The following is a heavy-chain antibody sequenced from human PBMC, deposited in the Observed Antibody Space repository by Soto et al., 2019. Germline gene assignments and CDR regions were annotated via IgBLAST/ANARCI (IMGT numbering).Heavy chain of an antibody. CDR3: ARASMYIWNDH. V-gene: IGHV1-8*01. J-gene: IGHJ5*02. Sequence: QVQLVQSGAEVKRPGASVKVSCEASGYTFTTYDINWVRQASVQGLEWMGCVNPSSGNTVYAQKFHGRVTMTRDTSISTAYMELSSLKSDDTAIYYCARASMYIWNDHWGQGTLVTVSS. CDR2: VNPSSGNT. D-gene: IGHD1-20*01. CDR1: GYTFTTYD.